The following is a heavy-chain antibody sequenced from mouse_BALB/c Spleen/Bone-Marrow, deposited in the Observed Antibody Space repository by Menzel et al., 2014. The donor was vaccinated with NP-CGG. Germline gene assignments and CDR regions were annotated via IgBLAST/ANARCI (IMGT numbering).Heavy chain of an antibody. CDR2: ISSGSSTI. V-gene: IGHV5-17*02. CDR1: GFTFSSFG. D-gene: IGHD1-1*01. J-gene: IGHJ2*01. Sequence: VQLQQSGGGLVQPGGSRKLSCAASGFTFSSFGMHWVRQAPEKGLEWVAYISSGSSTIYYADTVMGRFTISRDNPKNTLFLQMTSLRSEDTAMYYCARSGSSSGYFDYWGQGTTLTVSS. CDR3: ARSGSSSGYFDY.